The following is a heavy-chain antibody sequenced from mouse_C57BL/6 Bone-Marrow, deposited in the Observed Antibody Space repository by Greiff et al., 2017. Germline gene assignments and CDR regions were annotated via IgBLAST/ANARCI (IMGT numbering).Heavy chain of an antibody. J-gene: IGHJ2*01. Sequence: QVQLKQSGPELVKPGASVKISCKASGYAFSSSWMNWVKQRPGKGLEWIGRIYPGDGDTNYNGKFKGKATLTADKSSSTAYMQLSSLTSEDSAVYFCARKTYYGSSQYYFDYWGQGTTLTVSS. V-gene: IGHV1-82*01. CDR3: ARKTYYGSSQYYFDY. CDR1: GYAFSSSW. D-gene: IGHD1-1*01. CDR2: IYPGDGDT.